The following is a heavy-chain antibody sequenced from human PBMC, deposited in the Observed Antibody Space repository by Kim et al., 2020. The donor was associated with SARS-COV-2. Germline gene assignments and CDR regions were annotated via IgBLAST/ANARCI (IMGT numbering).Heavy chain of an antibody. D-gene: IGHD2-21*01. J-gene: IGHJ4*02. Sequence: SQTLSLTCAISGDSVSGSSAAWNWIRQSPSRGLEWLGRTYYRSKWFNEYAESVRSRMTINPDTSKNQFSLQLNSVTPEDTAVYYCATCDFEYWGQGTLVTVSS. CDR1: GDSVSGSSAA. CDR2: TYYRSKWFN. CDR3: ATCDFEY. V-gene: IGHV6-1*01.